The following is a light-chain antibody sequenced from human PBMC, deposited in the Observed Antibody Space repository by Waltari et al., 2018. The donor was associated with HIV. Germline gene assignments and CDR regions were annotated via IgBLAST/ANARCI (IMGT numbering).Light chain of an antibody. J-gene: IGLJ1*01. CDR1: SSDVGSYNL. CDR3: CSYSGSYTSYV. Sequence: QSALTQPASVSGSPGKSITISCTGTSSDVGSYNLCHWYLQHPGKAPKLMIYDGNKRPSGVSNRFSGSKSGNTASLTISGLQAEDEADYYCCSYSGSYTSYVFGAGTKVTVL. V-gene: IGLV2-23*01. CDR2: DGN.